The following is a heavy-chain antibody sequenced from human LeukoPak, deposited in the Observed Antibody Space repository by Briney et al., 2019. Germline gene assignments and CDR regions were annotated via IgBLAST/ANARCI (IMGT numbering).Heavy chain of an antibody. D-gene: IGHD3-10*01. J-gene: IGHJ6*02. V-gene: IGHV3-13*01. CDR2: IGTAGDT. Sequence: PGGSLRLSCAASGFDFSSYDMHWVRQATGKGLEWVSGIGTAGDTYYPGSVKGRFTISRENAKNSLYLHMNSLRVGDTAVYYCARVLWFGGGVGGMDVWGQGTTVTVSS. CDR1: GFDFSSYD. CDR3: ARVLWFGGGVGGMDV.